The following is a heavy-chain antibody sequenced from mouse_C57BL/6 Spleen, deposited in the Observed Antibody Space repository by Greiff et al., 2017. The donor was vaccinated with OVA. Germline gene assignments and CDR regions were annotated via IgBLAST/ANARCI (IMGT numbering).Heavy chain of an antibody. D-gene: IGHD1-1*01. CDR2: IHPNSGST. Sequence: QVQLQQSGAELVKPGASVKLSCKASGYTFTSYWMHWVKQRPGQGLEWIGMIHPNSGSTNYNEKFKSKATLTVDKSSSTAYMQLSSLTSEDSAVYYCARSITTVVYWYFDVWGTGTTVTVSS. CDR3: ARSITTVVYWYFDV. J-gene: IGHJ1*03. CDR1: GYTFTSYW. V-gene: IGHV1-64*01.